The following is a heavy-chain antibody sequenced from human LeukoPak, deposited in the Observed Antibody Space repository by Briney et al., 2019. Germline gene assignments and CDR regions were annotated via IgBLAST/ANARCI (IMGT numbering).Heavy chain of an antibody. J-gene: IGHJ4*02. CDR3: ARANFLYCSSTSCYPYYFDY. CDR1: GYTFTDYY. D-gene: IGHD2-2*01. V-gene: IGHV1-2*02. Sequence: ASVKVSCKASGYTFTDYYMHWVRQAPGQGFEWMGWINPNSGDTNYAQKFQGRVTMTRDTSISTAHMELSRLRSDDTAVYYCARANFLYCSSTSCYPYYFDYWGQGTLVTVSS. CDR2: INPNSGDT.